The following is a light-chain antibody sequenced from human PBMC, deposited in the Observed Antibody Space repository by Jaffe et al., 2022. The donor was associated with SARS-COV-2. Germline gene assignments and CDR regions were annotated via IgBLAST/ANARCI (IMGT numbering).Light chain of an antibody. V-gene: IGKV4-1*01. Sequence: DIVMTQSPDSLAVSLGERATINCKSSQSVLYNSDNKNYLAWYQQKPGQPPKLLIYWASARESGVPDRFSGSGSVTDFTLTISSLRAEDVAVYYCQQYYTTPYTFGQGTKLEIK. CDR3: QQYYTTPYT. CDR2: WAS. CDR1: QSVLYNSDNKNY. J-gene: IGKJ2*01.